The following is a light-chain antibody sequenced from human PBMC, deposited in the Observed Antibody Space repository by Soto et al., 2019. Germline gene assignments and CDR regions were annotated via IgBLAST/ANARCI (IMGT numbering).Light chain of an antibody. CDR2: KAS. V-gene: IGKV1-5*03. CDR1: QSISTW. J-gene: IGKJ1*01. CDR3: QKYNNWPRT. Sequence: DIQMTQSPSSLSASVGDRVTITCRASQSISTWLAWYQQKPGKAPKLLIYKASSLESGVPDRFSGSGSGTELNLTISRLQSEDFAVYYCQKYNNWPRTCGQGTKVDIK.